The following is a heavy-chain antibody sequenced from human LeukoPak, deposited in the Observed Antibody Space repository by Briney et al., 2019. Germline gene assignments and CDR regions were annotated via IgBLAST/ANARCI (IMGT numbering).Heavy chain of an antibody. CDR2: IYSGGST. J-gene: IGHJ3*02. Sequence: GGSLRLSCAASGFTVSSNYMSWVRQAPGKGLEWVSVIYSGGSTYYADSVEGRFTISRDNPKNTLYLQMNCLRAEDTAVYYCARVPSGDAFDIRGQGTMVTVSS. CDR3: ARVPSGDAFDI. V-gene: IGHV3-66*01. CDR1: GFTVSSNY. D-gene: IGHD2-2*01.